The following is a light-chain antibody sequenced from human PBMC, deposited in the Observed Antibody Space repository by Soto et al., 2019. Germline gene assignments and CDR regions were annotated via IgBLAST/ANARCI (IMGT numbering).Light chain of an antibody. V-gene: IGKV3-11*01. J-gene: IGKJ1*01. CDR2: DAS. Sequence: EIVLTQSPATLSLSPGERATLSCRASQSVSSYLAWYQQKPGQAPRLLIYDASNRATGIPARFSGSGSGTAFTLHISSLAPEDFAVYYCQQRGNWPWTFGQGTKVEIK. CDR3: QQRGNWPWT. CDR1: QSVSSY.